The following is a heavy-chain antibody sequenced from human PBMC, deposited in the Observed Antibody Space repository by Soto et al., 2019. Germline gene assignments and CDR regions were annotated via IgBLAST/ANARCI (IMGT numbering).Heavy chain of an antibody. CDR2: INPYNGNT. Sequence: ASVEVSCKASGYTFTSYGISCVRQAPGQGLEWMAWINPYNGNTKYAEKFLGRVTVTTDTSTATAYMEVRRLTSDDPAVFFCARVGVGLAAPRVWPYWGQGTPVTVSS. CDR1: GYTFTSYG. D-gene: IGHD6-13*01. J-gene: IGHJ4*02. CDR3: ARVGVGLAAPRVWPY. V-gene: IGHV1-18*01.